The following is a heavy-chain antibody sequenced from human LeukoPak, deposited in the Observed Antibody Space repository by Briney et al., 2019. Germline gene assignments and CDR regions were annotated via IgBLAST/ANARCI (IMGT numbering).Heavy chain of an antibody. J-gene: IGHJ4*02. CDR1: GYTFTSYY. D-gene: IGHD3-16*01. Sequence: GASVKVSCKASGYTFTSYYMHWVRQAPGQGLEWMGTINPSGGSTTYAQKFQGRVTMTRDMSTSTLYMELNSLRSEDTAVYYCTTDLGGGGIVTLDYWGQGTLVTVSS. CDR3: TTDLGGGGIVTLDY. V-gene: IGHV1-46*01. CDR2: INPSGGST.